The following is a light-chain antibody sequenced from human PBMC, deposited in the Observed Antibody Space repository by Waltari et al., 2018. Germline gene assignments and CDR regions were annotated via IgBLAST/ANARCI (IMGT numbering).Light chain of an antibody. J-gene: IGKJ4*01. CDR1: QGIRDD. Sequence: AIQMTQSPSSLSASVGDRVTITCRATQGIRDDLGWFQHKPGKAPRLLIYAASRLQSGVPSRFSGSASGTDFTLTISSLQPEDFATYYCLQDNSYPFTFGGGTKVEIK. CDR3: LQDNSYPFT. CDR2: AAS. V-gene: IGKV1-6*02.